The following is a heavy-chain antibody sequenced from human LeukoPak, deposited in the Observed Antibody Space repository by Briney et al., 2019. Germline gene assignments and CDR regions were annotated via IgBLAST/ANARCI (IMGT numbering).Heavy chain of an antibody. V-gene: IGHV4-61*01. D-gene: IGHD5-12*01. Sequence: PSETLSLTCTVSGGSISSSSYYWGWIRQPPGKGLEWIGYIYYSGSTNYNPSLKSRVTISVDTSKNQFSLRLSSVTAADTAVYYCARDRLGTRYWGQGTLVTVSS. J-gene: IGHJ4*02. CDR1: GGSISSSSYY. CDR3: ARDRLGTRY. CDR2: IYYSGST.